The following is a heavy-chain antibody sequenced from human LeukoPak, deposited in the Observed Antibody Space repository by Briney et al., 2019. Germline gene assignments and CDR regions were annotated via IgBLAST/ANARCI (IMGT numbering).Heavy chain of an antibody. CDR3: ARDPTPEYQLLLDGHNWFDP. D-gene: IGHD2-2*01. CDR2: ISAYNGNT. CDR1: GYTFTSYG. J-gene: IGHJ5*02. V-gene: IGHV1-18*01. Sequence: GASVKVSCKASGYTFTSYGISWVRQAPGQGLEWMGWISAYNGNTNYAQKLQGRVTMTTDTSTSTAYMELRSLRSDDTAVYYCARDPTPEYQLLLDGHNWFDPWGQGTPVTVSS.